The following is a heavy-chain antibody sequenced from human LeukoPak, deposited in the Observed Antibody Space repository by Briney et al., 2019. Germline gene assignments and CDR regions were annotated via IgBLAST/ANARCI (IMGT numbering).Heavy chain of an antibody. D-gene: IGHD3-3*01. CDR1: GFTFSGSS. V-gene: IGHV3-73*01. CDR2: IRNKANGYAT. Sequence: PGGSLRLSCAASGFTFSGSSMHWVRQASGKGLEWVGLIRNKANGYATAYAASVQGRFTISRDDSKDTAYLHMNSLKTEDTAVYYCTRSAYYSFDYWGQGTLVTVSS. CDR3: TRSAYYSFDY. J-gene: IGHJ4*02.